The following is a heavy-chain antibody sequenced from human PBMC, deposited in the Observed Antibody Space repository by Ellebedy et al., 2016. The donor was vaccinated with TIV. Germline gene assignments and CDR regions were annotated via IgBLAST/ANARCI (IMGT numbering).Heavy chain of an antibody. D-gene: IGHD1-26*01. Sequence: SETLSLTXAVYGGSFSGYYWSWIRQPPGKGLEWIGEINHSGSTNYNPSLKSRVTISVDTSKNQFSLKLSSVTAADTAVYYCARDVGATLNDAFDIWGQGTMVTVSS. J-gene: IGHJ3*02. V-gene: IGHV4-34*01. CDR1: GGSFSGYY. CDR2: INHSGST. CDR3: ARDVGATLNDAFDI.